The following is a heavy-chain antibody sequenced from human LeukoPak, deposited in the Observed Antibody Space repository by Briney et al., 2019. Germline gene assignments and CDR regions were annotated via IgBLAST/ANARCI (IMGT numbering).Heavy chain of an antibody. J-gene: IGHJ5*02. V-gene: IGHV1-69*05. CDR1: GGTFSSYA. Sequence: SVKVSCKASGGTFSSYAISWVRQAPGQGLEWMGGIIPIFGTANYAQKFQGRVTITTDESTSTAYMELSSLRSEDTAVYYCAREMTINLYNWFDPWGQGTLVTVSS. CDR2: IIPIFGTA. D-gene: IGHD4/OR15-4a*01. CDR3: AREMTINLYNWFDP.